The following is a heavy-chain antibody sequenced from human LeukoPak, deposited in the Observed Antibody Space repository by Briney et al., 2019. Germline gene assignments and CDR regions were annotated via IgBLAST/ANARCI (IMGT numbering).Heavy chain of an antibody. CDR2: ITSDSNTR. CDR1: GFTVSNDY. D-gene: IGHD1-26*01. CDR3: ARSAGGRYYYGMDV. V-gene: IGHV3-48*02. J-gene: IGHJ6*02. Sequence: GGSLRLSCAVSGFTVSNDYMSWVRQAPGKGLEWVSYITSDSNTRSCADSVKGRFTISRDNAKNSLYLQMNSLRDEDTAVYYCARSAGGRYYYGMDVWGQGTTVTVSS.